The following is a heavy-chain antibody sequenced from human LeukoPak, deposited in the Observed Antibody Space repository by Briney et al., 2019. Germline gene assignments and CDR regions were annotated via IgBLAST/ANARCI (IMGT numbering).Heavy chain of an antibody. V-gene: IGHV6-1*01. CDR2: TYYRSKWYN. D-gene: IGHD6-19*01. Sequence: SQTLLLTCAISGDSVSSNSAAWNWIRQSPSRGLEWLGRTYYRSKWYNDYAVSVKSRITINPDTSKNQFSLQLNSVTPEDTAVYYCARDGDQNSSGWSGWFDPWGQGTLVTVSS. CDR3: ARDGDQNSSGWSGWFDP. J-gene: IGHJ5*02. CDR1: GDSVSSNSAA.